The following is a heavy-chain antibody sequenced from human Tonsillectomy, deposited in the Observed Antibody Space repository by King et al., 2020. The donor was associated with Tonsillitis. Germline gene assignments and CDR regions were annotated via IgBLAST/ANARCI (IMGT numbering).Heavy chain of an antibody. D-gene: IGHD6-13*01. CDR2: INEYGTTT. J-gene: IGHJ4*02. CDR3: ARRCQQPVDY. Sequence: VQLVESGGGLVQPGGSLRLSCVVSGFTLSNYWMHWVRQVPGKGLVWGSDINEYGTTTRYADSVRGRLTISRDNAENPLYLQMNSLRAEDTAVYYCARRCQQPVDYWGQGTLVTVSS. CDR1: GFTLSNYW. V-gene: IGHV3-74*01.